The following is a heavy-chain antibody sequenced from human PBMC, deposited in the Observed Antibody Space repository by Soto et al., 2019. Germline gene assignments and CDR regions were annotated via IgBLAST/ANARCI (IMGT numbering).Heavy chain of an antibody. Sequence: SVKVSCKASGGTFSSYAISWVRQAPGQGLEWMGGIIPIFGTANYAQKFQGRVTITANESTSTAYMELSSLRSEDTAVYYCAREPGYSFPRGVVVVAATKYNWFDPWGQGTLVTVSS. D-gene: IGHD2-15*01. J-gene: IGHJ5*02. V-gene: IGHV1-69*13. CDR2: IIPIFGTA. CDR3: AREPGYSFPRGVVVVAATKYNWFDP. CDR1: GGTFSSYA.